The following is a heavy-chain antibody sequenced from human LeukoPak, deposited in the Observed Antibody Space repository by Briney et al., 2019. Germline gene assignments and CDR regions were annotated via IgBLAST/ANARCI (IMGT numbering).Heavy chain of an antibody. CDR3: ARPNPRVGASGGFDN. Sequence: GESLQISCKASGYSVTNYWIAWVRQMPGKGLVWLAIIYPGDSDTRYSPSFQGQVTISADKSISSAYLQWSSLTASDTAVYYCARPNPRVGASGGFDNWGQGTLVTVSS. V-gene: IGHV5-51*01. CDR2: IYPGDSDT. D-gene: IGHD1-26*01. J-gene: IGHJ4*02. CDR1: GYSVTNYW.